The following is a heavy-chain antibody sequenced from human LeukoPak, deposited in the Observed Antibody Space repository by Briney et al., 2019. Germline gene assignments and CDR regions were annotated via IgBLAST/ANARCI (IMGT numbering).Heavy chain of an antibody. V-gene: IGHV3-23*01. CDR2: ISGSGGST. J-gene: IGHJ6*03. Sequence: GGSLRLSCAASGFTFSSYGMSWIRQAPGKGLEWVSAISGSGGSTYCADSVKGRFTISRDNSKNTLYLQMNSLRAEDTAVYYCARAYYGYYMDVWGKGTTVTISS. D-gene: IGHD3-10*01. CDR1: GFTFSSYG. CDR3: ARAYYGYYMDV.